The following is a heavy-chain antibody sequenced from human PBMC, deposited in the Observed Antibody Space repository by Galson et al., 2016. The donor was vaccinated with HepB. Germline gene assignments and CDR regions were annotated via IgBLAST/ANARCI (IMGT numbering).Heavy chain of an antibody. V-gene: IGHV1-69*13. J-gene: IGHJ6*02. CDR3: ARDNTLVRGVLSAMDV. CDR1: GGAFSSDA. D-gene: IGHD3-10*01. Sequence: SVKVSCKASGGAFSSDAISWVRQAPGQGLEWMGRIIPVFGTPTYALRFQGRVKITADESTSTAYMEVRSLRSEDTALYYCARDNTLVRGVLSAMDVWGQGTTVIVSS. CDR2: IIPVFGTP.